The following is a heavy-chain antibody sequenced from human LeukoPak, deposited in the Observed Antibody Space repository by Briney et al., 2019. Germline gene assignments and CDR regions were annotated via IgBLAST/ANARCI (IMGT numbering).Heavy chain of an antibody. V-gene: IGHV3-9*01. CDR2: ISWNSGSI. D-gene: IGHD2-15*01. CDR1: GFTFDDYA. J-gene: IGHJ4*02. Sequence: GGSLRLSCAASGFTFDDYAMHWVRQAPGEGLEWVSGISWNSGSIGYADSVKGRFTISRDNAKNSLYLQMNSLRAEDTALYYCAKVLHGSGGSCYDYRGQGTLVTVSS. CDR3: AKVLHGSGGSCYDY.